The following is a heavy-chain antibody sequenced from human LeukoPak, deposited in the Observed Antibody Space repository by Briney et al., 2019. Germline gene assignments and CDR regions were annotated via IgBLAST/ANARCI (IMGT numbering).Heavy chain of an antibody. Sequence: ASVKVSCKVSGYTLTELSMHWVRQAPGQGLEWMGRISAYNGNTNYAQKLQGRVTMTTDTSTSTAYMELRSLRSDDTAVYYCARGRYYGSGSLGWFDPWGQGTLVTVSS. CDR1: GYTLTELS. D-gene: IGHD3-10*01. V-gene: IGHV1-18*01. CDR3: ARGRYYGSGSLGWFDP. J-gene: IGHJ5*02. CDR2: ISAYNGNT.